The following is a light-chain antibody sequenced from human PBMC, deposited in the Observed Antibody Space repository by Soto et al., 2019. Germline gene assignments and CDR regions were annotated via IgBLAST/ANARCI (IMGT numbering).Light chain of an antibody. CDR2: GAS. CDR1: QSVSSSY. J-gene: IGKJ3*01. CDR3: KQYTSSPRFT. V-gene: IGKV3-20*01. Sequence: EIVLTQSPGTLSLSPGERATLSCRASQSVSSSYLAWYQQKPGQAPRLLIYGASSRATGIPDRFSGSGSGTDFPHTISSLEPEDFAVYYCKQYTSSPRFTFGPGTKVDI.